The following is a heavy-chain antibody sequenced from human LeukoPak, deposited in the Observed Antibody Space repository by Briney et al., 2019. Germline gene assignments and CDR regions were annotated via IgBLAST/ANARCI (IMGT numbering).Heavy chain of an antibody. CDR2: ISSSGSTV. V-gene: IGHV3-48*03. D-gene: IGHD3-9*01. CDR3: AREDRLRYFDWLLYDY. J-gene: IGHJ4*02. CDR1: GFTFSSYE. Sequence: LAGGSLRPSCAASGFTFSSYEMNWVRQAPGKGLEWVSYISSSGSTVYYADSVKGRFTISRDNAKNSLYLQMNSLRAEDTAVYYCAREDRLRYFDWLLYDYWGQGTLVTVSS.